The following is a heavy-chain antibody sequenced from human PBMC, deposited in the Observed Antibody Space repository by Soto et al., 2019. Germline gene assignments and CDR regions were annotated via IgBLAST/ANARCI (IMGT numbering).Heavy chain of an antibody. D-gene: IGHD3-22*01. Sequence: PGGSLRLSRAASEFTFCNYAMSWVRQAPGKGLEWVSAISYGGGTTYYADSVKGRFTISRDNSKNTLYLQMNSLRDEDTAVFYCAKNPGYYYDSTGYHFDYWGQGTLVTVSS. CDR2: ISYGGGTT. V-gene: IGHV3-23*01. J-gene: IGHJ4*02. CDR1: EFTFCNYA. CDR3: AKNPGYYYDSTGYHFDY.